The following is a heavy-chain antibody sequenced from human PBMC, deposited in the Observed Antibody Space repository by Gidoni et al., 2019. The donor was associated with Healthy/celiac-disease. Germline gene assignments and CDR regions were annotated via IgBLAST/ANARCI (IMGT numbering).Heavy chain of an antibody. J-gene: IGHJ4*02. CDR3: ARARGGSYFDY. V-gene: IGHV3-21*01. CDR2: ISSSSSYI. Sequence: EVQLVESGGGLVKPGGYVRLSCAASGFTFSSYSMNWVRQAPGKGLEWVSSISSSSSYIYYADSVKGRFTISRDNAKNSLYLQMNSLRAEDTAVYYCARARGGSYFDYWGQGTLVTVSS. D-gene: IGHD1-26*01. CDR1: GFTFSSYS.